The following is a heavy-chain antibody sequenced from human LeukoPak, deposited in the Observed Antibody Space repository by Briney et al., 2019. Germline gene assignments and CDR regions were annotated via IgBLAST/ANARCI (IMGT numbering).Heavy chain of an antibody. CDR3: ARGGPFPSSSSSREYYLDY. J-gene: IGHJ4*02. V-gene: IGHV1-18*01. CDR1: GYDFINYG. CDR2: RSIYNGNT. D-gene: IGHD6-6*01. Sequence: ASVKVSCKASGYDFINYGISWVRQAPGQGLEWMGWRSIYNGNTDYKLQGRVTMTTDTSTSTAYMDLRSLRSDDTAVYYCARGGPFPSSSSSREYYLDYWGQGTLVTVSS.